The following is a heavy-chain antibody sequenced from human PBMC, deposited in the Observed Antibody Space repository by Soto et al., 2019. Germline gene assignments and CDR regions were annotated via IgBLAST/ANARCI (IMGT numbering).Heavy chain of an antibody. CDR3: AGHAAGLAAPASIDY. J-gene: IGHJ4*02. D-gene: IGHD6-13*01. CDR2: IYYSGST. CDR1: GGSISSSNYY. V-gene: IGHV4-39*01. Sequence: PSETLSLTCTVSGGSISSSNYYWGWIRQPPGKGLEWIGSIYYSGSTYYNPSLKSRVTISVGTSKNQFSLKLSSVTAADTAVYYCAGHAAGLAAPASIDYWGQGTLVTVSS.